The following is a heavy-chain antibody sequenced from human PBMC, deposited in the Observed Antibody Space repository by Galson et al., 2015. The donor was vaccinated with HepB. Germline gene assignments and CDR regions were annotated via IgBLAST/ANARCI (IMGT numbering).Heavy chain of an antibody. Sequence: SLRLSCAASGFTFSSHDMSWVRQAPGKGLEWVSAISGSGTSTYYADSVKGRFTISKDNSKNTMYLEVNSLRAEDTAGYYWAGYCSRTSCYRGRFAVDIWGQGTMVTVSS. J-gene: IGHJ3*02. V-gene: IGHV3-23*01. D-gene: IGHD2-2*02. CDR2: ISGSGTST. CDR1: GFTFSSHD. CDR3: AGYCSRTSCYRGRFAVDI.